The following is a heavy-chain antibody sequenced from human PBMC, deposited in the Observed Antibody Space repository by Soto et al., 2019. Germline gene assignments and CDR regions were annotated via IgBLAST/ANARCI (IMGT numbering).Heavy chain of an antibody. CDR1: GGSISSYY. V-gene: IGHV4-59*08. CDR3: ARAGRGAFDI. CDR2: IYYSGST. J-gene: IGHJ3*02. Sequence: SETLSLTCTVSGGSISSYYWSWIRQPPGKGLEWIGYIYYSGSTNYNPSLKSRVTISVDTSKNQFSLKLSSVTAADTAVYYCARAGRGAFDIWGKGTMVPVSS. D-gene: IGHD6-19*01.